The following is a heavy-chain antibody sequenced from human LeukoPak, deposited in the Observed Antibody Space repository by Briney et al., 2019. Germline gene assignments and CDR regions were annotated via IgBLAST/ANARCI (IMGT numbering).Heavy chain of an antibody. CDR2: IYYSGST. CDR3: ARGAVAGVMNWFDP. CDR1: GGSISSYY. Sequence: PSETLSLTCTVSGGSISSYYWSWIRQPLGKGLEWIGYIYYSGSTNYNPSLKSRVTISVDTSKNQFSLKPSSVTAADTAAYYCARGAVAGVMNWFDPWGQGTLVTVSS. D-gene: IGHD6-19*01. J-gene: IGHJ5*02. V-gene: IGHV4-59*08.